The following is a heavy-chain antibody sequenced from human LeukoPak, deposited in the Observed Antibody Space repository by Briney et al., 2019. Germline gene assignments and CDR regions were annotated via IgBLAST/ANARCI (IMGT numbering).Heavy chain of an antibody. CDR1: GFTFSSYI. CDR2: ISSSSSYI. CDR3: ARVFGTTSRNAFDI. Sequence: GGSLRLSCAASGFTFSSYIMNWVRQAPGKGLEWVSSISSSSSYIYYADSVKGRFTISRDNAKNSLYLQMNSLRAEDTAVYYCARVFGTTSRNAFDIWGQGTMVTVSS. D-gene: IGHD1-1*01. V-gene: IGHV3-21*01. J-gene: IGHJ3*02.